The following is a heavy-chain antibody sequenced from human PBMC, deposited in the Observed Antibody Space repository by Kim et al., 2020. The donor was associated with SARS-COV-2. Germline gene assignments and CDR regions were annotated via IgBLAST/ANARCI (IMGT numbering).Heavy chain of an antibody. CDR2: INHSGST. J-gene: IGHJ4*02. CDR1: GGSFSGYY. Sequence: SETLSLTCAVYGGSFSGYYWSWIRQPPGKGLEWIGEINHSGSTNYNPSLKSRVTISVDTSKNQFSLKLSSVTAADTAVYYCARIQGMATIVNDYWGQGTLVTVSS. V-gene: IGHV4-34*01. CDR3: ARIQGMATIVNDY. D-gene: IGHD5-12*01.